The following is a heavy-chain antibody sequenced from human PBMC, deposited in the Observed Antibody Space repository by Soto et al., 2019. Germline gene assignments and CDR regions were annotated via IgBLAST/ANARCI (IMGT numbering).Heavy chain of an antibody. J-gene: IGHJ4*02. V-gene: IGHV1-18*01. D-gene: IGHD5-18*01. CDR1: CYTFTSYG. CDR3: ARDGGYSYGTSYFDY. CDR2: ISAYNGNT. Sequence: ASVKVSCKASCYTFTSYGISWVRHAPGQGLEWMGWISAYNGNTNYAQKLQGRVTMTTDTSTSTAYMELRSLRSDDTAVYYCARDGGYSYGTSYFDYWGQGTLVTVSS.